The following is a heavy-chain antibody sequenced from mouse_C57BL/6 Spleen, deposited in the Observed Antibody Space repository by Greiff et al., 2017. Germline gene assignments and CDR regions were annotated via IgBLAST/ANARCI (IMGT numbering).Heavy chain of an antibody. Sequence: QVQLKQPGAELVKPGASVKLSCKASGYTFTSYWMHWVKQRPGQGLEWIGMIHPNSGSTNYNEKFKSKATLTVDKSSSTAYMRLSSLTSEDSAVYYCARGYGKDYWGQGTTLTVSS. D-gene: IGHD1-1*01. J-gene: IGHJ2*01. CDR1: GYTFTSYW. V-gene: IGHV1-64*01. CDR3: ARGYGKDY. CDR2: IHPNSGST.